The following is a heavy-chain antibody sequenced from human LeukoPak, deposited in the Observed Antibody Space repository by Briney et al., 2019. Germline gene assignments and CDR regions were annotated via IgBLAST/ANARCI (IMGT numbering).Heavy chain of an antibody. CDR1: GFTFSSYA. CDR3: ARDGQTDTYYDFWSGRQGDI. Sequence: GGSLRLSCAASGFTFSSYAMTWVRQAPGKGLEWVSSISGSGGSTYNADSVKGRFTISRDNSKNTLYLQMNSLRAEDTAVYYCARDGQTDTYYDFWSGRQGDIWGQGTMVTVSS. J-gene: IGHJ3*02. V-gene: IGHV3-23*01. CDR2: ISGSGGST. D-gene: IGHD3-3*01.